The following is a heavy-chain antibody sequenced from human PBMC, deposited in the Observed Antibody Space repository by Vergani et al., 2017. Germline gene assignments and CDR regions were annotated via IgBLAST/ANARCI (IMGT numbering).Heavy chain of an antibody. J-gene: IGHJ6*02. D-gene: IGHD1-26*01. CDR1: GYTFTGYY. Sequence: QVQLVQSGAEVKKPGASVKVSCKASGYTFTGYYMHWVRQAPGQGLEWMGWINPNSGGTNYAQKFQGRVTMTRDTSISTAYMELSRLRSDDTAVYYCARKELRSLVYYGMDVWGQGTTVTVSS. CDR3: ARKELRSLVYYGMDV. V-gene: IGHV1-2*02. CDR2: INPNSGGT.